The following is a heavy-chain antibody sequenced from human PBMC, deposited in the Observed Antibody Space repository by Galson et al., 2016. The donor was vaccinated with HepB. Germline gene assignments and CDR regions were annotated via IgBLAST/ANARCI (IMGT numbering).Heavy chain of an antibody. J-gene: IGHJ6*02. CDR2: LSGSGDNT. D-gene: IGHD3-16*02. CDR3: AKQALIVSGRHMDV. Sequence: SLRLSCAASGFTFGRFAMSWVRQAPGKGLEWVASLSGSGDNTYYADSVKGRCTISRDNSKNTQYLQMNSVRAEDTAVYYCAKQALIVSGRHMDVWGQGTTVTVSS. V-gene: IGHV3-23*01. CDR1: GFTFGRFA.